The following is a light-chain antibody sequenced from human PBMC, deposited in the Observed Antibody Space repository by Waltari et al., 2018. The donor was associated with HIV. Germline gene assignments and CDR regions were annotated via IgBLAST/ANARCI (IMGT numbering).Light chain of an antibody. J-gene: IGLJ1*01. CDR2: EVS. V-gene: IGLV2-14*01. Sequence: QSALTQPASVSGSPGQSITISCTGPSSDVGSYKFVPWYQQHPGKAPKLIIYEVSNRPSGVSNRFSASKSGNTASLTISGLQAEDEADYYCTSYTTSITYVFGTGTKVTVL. CDR1: SSDVGSYKF. CDR3: TSYTTSITYV.